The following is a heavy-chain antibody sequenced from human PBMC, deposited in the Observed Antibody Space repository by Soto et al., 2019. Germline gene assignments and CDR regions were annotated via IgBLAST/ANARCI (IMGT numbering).Heavy chain of an antibody. Sequence: QIQLVQSAAEVLKPGATVKVTCKASGYTFSNYGISWVRQAPGQGLEWTAWISGYNGDTKTAQRLQGRVTVTTDTSTSTAYMELRSLRSDDTAIYYCARSLGSGTGFDYWGQGTLVTVSS. D-gene: IGHD3-10*01. CDR2: ISGYNGDT. J-gene: IGHJ4*02. V-gene: IGHV1-18*01. CDR1: GYTFSNYG. CDR3: ARSLGSGTGFDY.